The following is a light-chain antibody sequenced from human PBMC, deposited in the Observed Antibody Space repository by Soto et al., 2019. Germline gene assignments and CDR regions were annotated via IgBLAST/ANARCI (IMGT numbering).Light chain of an antibody. V-gene: IGKV1-27*01. J-gene: IGKJ5*01. CDR3: QKYNSAPLIT. Sequence: DIQMTQSPSSLSASVGDRVTITCRASQDISNYLAWYQQKLGKVPNLLLYVASTLQSGVPSRFSGSGSWTDFTLSISSLQPEDVATYYCQKYNSAPLITFGQGTRLEIK. CDR1: QDISNY. CDR2: VAS.